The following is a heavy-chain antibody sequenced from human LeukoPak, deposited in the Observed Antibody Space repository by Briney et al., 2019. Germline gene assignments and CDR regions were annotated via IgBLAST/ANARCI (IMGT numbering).Heavy chain of an antibody. D-gene: IGHD3-10*01. CDR2: IIGTGGST. Sequence: GSLRLSCAASGFTFSSYAMSWVRQAPGKGLEWVSAIIGTGGSTYFADSVKGRFTISRDNSKNTVYLQMSGLRAEDTAVYYCAKRGLGSSGLCNFDSWGQGTLVTVSS. J-gene: IGHJ4*02. CDR1: GFTFSSYA. V-gene: IGHV3-23*01. CDR3: AKRGLGSSGLCNFDS.